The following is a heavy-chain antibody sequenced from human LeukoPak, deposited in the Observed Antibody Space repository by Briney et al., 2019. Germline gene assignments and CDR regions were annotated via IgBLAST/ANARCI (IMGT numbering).Heavy chain of an antibody. Sequence: SETLSLTCTVSGGSISSSSYYWGWIRQPPGKGLEWIGSIYYSGSTYYNPSLKSRVTISVDTSKNQFSLKLSSVTAADTAVYYCARDLREYFQHWGQGTLVTVSS. CDR3: ARDLREYFQH. CDR1: GGSISSSSYY. CDR2: IYYSGST. V-gene: IGHV4-39*07. J-gene: IGHJ1*01.